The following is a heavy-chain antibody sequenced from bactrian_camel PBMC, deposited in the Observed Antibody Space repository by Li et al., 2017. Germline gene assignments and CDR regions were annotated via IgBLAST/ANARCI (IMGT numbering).Heavy chain of an antibody. CDR2: LNSGADTT. J-gene: IGHJ4*01. Sequence: VQLVESGGGLVQPGGSLDLSCAASGFTFASYDMTWVRQAPGKGFEWVSTLNSGADTTSNAASVKGRFAISRDDAKNELYLQLNSLKTEDTAMYYCTREDPGAGRADWGQGTQVTVS. V-gene: IGHV3S40*01. CDR3: TREDPGAGRAD. CDR1: GFTFASYD. D-gene: IGHD6*01.